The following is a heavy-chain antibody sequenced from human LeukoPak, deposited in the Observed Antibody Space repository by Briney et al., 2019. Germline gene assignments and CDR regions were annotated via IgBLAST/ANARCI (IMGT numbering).Heavy chain of an antibody. J-gene: IGHJ6*02. Sequence: GGSLRLSCAASGFTFSSYAMSWVRQAPGKGLEWVSAISGSGGSTYYADSVKGRFTISRDNSKNTLYLQMNSLRAEDTAVYYCAKDSSSWFSYYYYGVDVWGQGTTVTVSS. CDR3: AKDSSSWFSYYYYGVDV. CDR2: ISGSGGST. D-gene: IGHD6-13*01. CDR1: GFTFSSYA. V-gene: IGHV3-23*01.